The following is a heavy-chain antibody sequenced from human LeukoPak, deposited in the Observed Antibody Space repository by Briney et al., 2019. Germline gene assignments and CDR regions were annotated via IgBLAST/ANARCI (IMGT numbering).Heavy chain of an antibody. V-gene: IGHV4-59*11. J-gene: IGHJ5*02. CDR2: IYYTGGT. CDR1: AGSISSHY. Sequence: SETLSLTCTVSAGSISSHYWSWLRQPPGKGLEWIGYIYYTGGTNYNPPLKSRATMSVETPSNHFSLKLRSVTAADTAVYYCARDLRNEDYYDSSGVFDPWGQGTLVTVSS. D-gene: IGHD3-22*01. CDR3: ARDLRNEDYYDSSGVFDP.